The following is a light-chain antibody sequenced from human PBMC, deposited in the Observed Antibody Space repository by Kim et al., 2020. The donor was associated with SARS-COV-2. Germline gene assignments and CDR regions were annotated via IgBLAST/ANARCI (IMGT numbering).Light chain of an antibody. Sequence: SVGDRVTIPCQASQDISNYLNWYQQKLGKAPKLLIYDASTLESGVPSRFSGSGSGTDFTFTIHSLQPEDFAIYYCQQYTTLLSVTFGGGTKVDIK. CDR1: QDISNY. V-gene: IGKV1-33*01. CDR2: DAS. CDR3: QQYTTLLSVT. J-gene: IGKJ4*01.